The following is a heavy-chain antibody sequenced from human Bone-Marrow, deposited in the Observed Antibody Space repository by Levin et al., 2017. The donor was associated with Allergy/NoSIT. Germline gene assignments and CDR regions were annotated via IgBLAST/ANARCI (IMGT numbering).Heavy chain of an antibody. Sequence: TSETLSLTCTVSGGSISSSSYYWGWIRQPPGTGLEWIGSIYYSGSTYYNPSLKSRVTISVDTSKNQFSLKLSSVTAADTAVYYCARSPPRVVTGDYYFDYWGQGTLVTVSS. CDR3: ARSPPRVVTGDYYFDY. D-gene: IGHD3-22*01. J-gene: IGHJ4*02. CDR1: GGSISSSSYY. V-gene: IGHV4-39*07. CDR2: IYYSGST.